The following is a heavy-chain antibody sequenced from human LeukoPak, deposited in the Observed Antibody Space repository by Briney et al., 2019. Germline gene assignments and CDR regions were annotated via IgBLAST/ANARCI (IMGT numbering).Heavy chain of an antibody. CDR3: ARDPGGSRPGGFYYFDY. CDR2: IIPILGIA. D-gene: IGHD4-23*01. Sequence: SVKVSCKASGGTFSSYAISWVRQAPGQGLEWMGRIIPILGIANYAQKFQGRVTITADKSTSTAYMELSSLRSEDTAVYYCARDPGGSRPGGFYYFDYWGQGTLVTVSS. J-gene: IGHJ4*02. V-gene: IGHV1-69*04. CDR1: GGTFSSYA.